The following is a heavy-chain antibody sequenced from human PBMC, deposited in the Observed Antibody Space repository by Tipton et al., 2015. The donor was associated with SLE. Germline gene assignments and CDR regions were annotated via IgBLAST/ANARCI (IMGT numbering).Heavy chain of an antibody. J-gene: IGHJ4*02. CDR3: ARGLGRDGYHWSY. D-gene: IGHD5-24*01. CDR1: GGSINSNIYY. V-gene: IGHV4-39*02. CDR2: IYSSGYT. Sequence: TLSLTCTVSGGSINSNIYYWGWIRQTPGKGLEWIGSIYSSGYTYYNPSLKSRVALSVDTSRNHFSLNLSSVTAADTSVYYCARGLGRDGYHWSYWGQGTLVTVSP.